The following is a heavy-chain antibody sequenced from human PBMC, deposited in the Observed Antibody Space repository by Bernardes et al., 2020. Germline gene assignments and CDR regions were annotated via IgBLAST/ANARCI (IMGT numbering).Heavy chain of an antibody. J-gene: IGHJ4*02. CDR1: GGSISNYH. CDR3: AKDGFTYYGGQWGDHYFDY. CDR2: LHYSGRT. Sequence: SETLSLTCTISGGSISNYHWSWIRQPPGKGLEWIGYLHYSGRTHYNPSLKSRITMSVDTSKNQFSLKLTSVTAADTAVYYCAKDGFTYYGGQWGDHYFDYWGQGTLVTVSS. D-gene: IGHD4-17*01. V-gene: IGHV4-59*01.